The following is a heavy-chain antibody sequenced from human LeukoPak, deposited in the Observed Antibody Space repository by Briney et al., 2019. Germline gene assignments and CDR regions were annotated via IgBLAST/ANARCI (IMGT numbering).Heavy chain of an antibody. J-gene: IGHJ4*02. CDR2: ISGNSGRT. D-gene: IGHD6-13*01. Sequence: GGSLRLSCAASGFTFSSYAMSWVRQAPGKGLEWVSSISGNSGRTYYADSVKGRFSISRDNSNNTLYLQMNSLRAEDAAVYYCAKSTSSWERVDYWGQGTLVSVSS. CDR3: AKSTSSWERVDY. CDR1: GFTFSSYA. V-gene: IGHV3-23*01.